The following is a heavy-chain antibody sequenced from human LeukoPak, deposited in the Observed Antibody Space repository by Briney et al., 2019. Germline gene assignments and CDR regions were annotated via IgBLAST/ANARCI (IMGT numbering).Heavy chain of an antibody. CDR2: ISGSGGST. D-gene: IGHD5-24*01. Sequence: GGSLRLSCAASGFTFSSYAMSWVRQAPGKGLEWVSAISGSGGSTYYADSVKGPFTISRGNAKNSLYLQMNSLRAEDTAIYYCTRVGYIDEGIDYWGQGTLVTVSS. CDR1: GFTFSSYA. CDR3: TRVGYIDEGIDY. J-gene: IGHJ4*02. V-gene: IGHV3-23*01.